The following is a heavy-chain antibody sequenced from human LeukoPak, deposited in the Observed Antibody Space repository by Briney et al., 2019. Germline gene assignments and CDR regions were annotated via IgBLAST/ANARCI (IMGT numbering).Heavy chain of an antibody. CDR3: ARSSNYYDSSGYYFDY. CDR2: INPSGGST. CDR1: GYTFTSNY. V-gene: IGHV1-46*01. D-gene: IGHD3-22*01. Sequence: ASVKVSCKASGYTFTSNYMHWVRQAPGYGLEWMGIINPSGGSTSYAQRFQGRVTMTWDTSTSTVYMELSSLRSEDTAVYFCARSSNYYDSSGYYFDYWGQGTLVTVSS. J-gene: IGHJ4*02.